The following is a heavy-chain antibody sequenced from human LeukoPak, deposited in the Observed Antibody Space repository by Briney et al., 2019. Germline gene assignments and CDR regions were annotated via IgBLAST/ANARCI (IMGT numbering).Heavy chain of an antibody. J-gene: IGHJ4*02. CDR2: IRQDGSEK. V-gene: IGHV3-7*01. CDR1: GFTFSNYW. CDR3: ARVGIVSLYPDY. D-gene: IGHD3-22*01. Sequence: GGSLRLSCAASGFTFSNYWMSWVRQAPGKELEWVANIRQDGSEKYYVDSVKGRFTISRDNAKNSLYLQMNSLRAEDTAVYYCARVGIVSLYPDYWGQGTLVTVSS.